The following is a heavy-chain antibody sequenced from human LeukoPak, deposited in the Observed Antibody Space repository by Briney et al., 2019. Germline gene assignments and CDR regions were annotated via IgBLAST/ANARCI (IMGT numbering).Heavy chain of an antibody. CDR3: ARISLYYGSGSYYEYFDY. J-gene: IGHJ4*02. Sequence: GGSLRLSCAASGFTFHQYAIHWVRQVPGKGLEWVSGISWNSGSIGYADSVKGRFTISRDNAKNSLYLQMNSLRAEDTAVYYCARISLYYGSGSYYEYFDYWGQGTLVTVSS. V-gene: IGHV3-9*01. CDR2: ISWNSGSI. D-gene: IGHD3-10*01. CDR1: GFTFHQYA.